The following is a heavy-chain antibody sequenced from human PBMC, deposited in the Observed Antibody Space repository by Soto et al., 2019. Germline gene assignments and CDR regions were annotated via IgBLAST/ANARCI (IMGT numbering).Heavy chain of an antibody. J-gene: IGHJ4*02. CDR1: GGSISSGDYY. D-gene: IGHD1-1*01. CDR3: DRTHWKADFDY. CDR2: IYYSGST. Sequence: SLTGTVSGGSISSGDYYWSWIRQPPGKGLEGIGYIYYSGSTYYNPSLKSRVTISVDMSKNQFSLKLSSVTAADTAVYYCDRTHWKADFDYWGQGTLVTVS. V-gene: IGHV4-30-4*01.